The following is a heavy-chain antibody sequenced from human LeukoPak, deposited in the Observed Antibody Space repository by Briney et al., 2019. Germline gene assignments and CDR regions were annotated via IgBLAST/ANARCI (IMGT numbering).Heavy chain of an antibody. D-gene: IGHD3-22*01. Sequence: HPGGSLRLSCAASGFTFSSYSMNWVRQAPGKGLEWVSYISSSSSTIYYADSVKGRFTISRDNAKNSLYLQMNSLRAEDTAVYYCASGSSGYWGYFQHWGQGTLVTVSS. CDR1: GFTFSSYS. J-gene: IGHJ1*01. V-gene: IGHV3-48*01. CDR2: ISSSSSTI. CDR3: ASGSSGYWGYFQH.